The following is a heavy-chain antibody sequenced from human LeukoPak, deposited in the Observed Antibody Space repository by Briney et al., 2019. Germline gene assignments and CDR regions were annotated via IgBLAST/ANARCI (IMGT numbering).Heavy chain of an antibody. CDR1: GFTFSNYN. V-gene: IGHV3-48*01. D-gene: IGHD3-16*02. CDR3: ANGMITFGGVIPPPYY. J-gene: IGHJ4*02. Sequence: GGSLRLSCAASGFTFSNYNMNWVRQPPGKGLQWVSYISSSSNIIYYADSVKGRFTISRDNSKNTLYLQMNSLRAEDTAVYYCANGMITFGGVIPPPYYWGQGTLVTVSS. CDR2: ISSSSNII.